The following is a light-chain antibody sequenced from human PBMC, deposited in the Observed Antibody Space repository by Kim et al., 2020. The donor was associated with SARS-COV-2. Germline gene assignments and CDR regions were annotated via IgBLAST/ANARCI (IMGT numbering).Light chain of an antibody. Sequence: YGVHWYQQLPGTAPKLLIYDNNNRPSGVPDRFSGSKSGTSASLAITGLQAEDEADYYCQSFDRSLSGWVFGGGAKLTVL. CDR1: YG. V-gene: IGLV1-40*01. CDR2: DNN. J-gene: IGLJ3*02. CDR3: QSFDRSLSGWV.